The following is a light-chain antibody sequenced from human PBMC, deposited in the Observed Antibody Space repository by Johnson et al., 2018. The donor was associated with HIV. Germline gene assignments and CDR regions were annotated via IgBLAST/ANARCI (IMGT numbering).Light chain of an antibody. CDR3: GTWDSSLSVL. Sequence: QSVLTQPPSVSAAPGQKVTISCSGSNSNIGNNYVSWYQQLPGTAPKLLIYDNNKRPSGIPDRFSGSKSGTSATLGITGLQTGDEADYYCGTWDSSLSVLFVTGTKVPVL. CDR2: DNN. J-gene: IGLJ1*01. V-gene: IGLV1-51*01. CDR1: NSNIGNNY.